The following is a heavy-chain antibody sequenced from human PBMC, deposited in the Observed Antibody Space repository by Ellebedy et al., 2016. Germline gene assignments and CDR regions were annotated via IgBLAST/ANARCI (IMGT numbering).Heavy chain of an antibody. V-gene: IGHV3-23*01. CDR1: GFTFSSYA. CDR2: ISGSGGST. J-gene: IGHJ4*02. Sequence: GGSLRLXCAASGFTFSSYAMSWVRQAPGKGLEWVSAISGSGGSTYYADSVKGRFTISRDNSKNTLYLQMNSLRAEDTAVYYCAQIVGATSYSLNTDYWGQGTLVTVSS. CDR3: AQIVGATSYSLNTDY. D-gene: IGHD1-26*01.